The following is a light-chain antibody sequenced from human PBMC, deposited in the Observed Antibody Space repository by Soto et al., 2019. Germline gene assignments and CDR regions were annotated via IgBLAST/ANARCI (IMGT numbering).Light chain of an antibody. CDR1: QSVSSSY. J-gene: IGKJ1*01. CDR2: GAS. Sequence: DIVLTQSPGTLSLSPGERATLSCRASQSVSSSYLAWYQQKPGQAPRLLIYGASSRATGIPDRFSGSGSGTDFTLTISRLEPEDFATYYCQQSYSTPQTFGQGTKVDIK. V-gene: IGKV3-20*01. CDR3: QQSYSTPQT.